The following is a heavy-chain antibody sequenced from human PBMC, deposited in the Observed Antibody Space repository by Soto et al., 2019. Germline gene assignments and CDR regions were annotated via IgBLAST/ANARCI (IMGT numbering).Heavy chain of an antibody. J-gene: IGHJ6*02. D-gene: IGHD2-15*01. CDR1: GFTFSSYG. Sequence: GGSLRLSCAASGFTFSSYGMHWVRQAPGKGLEWVAVIWYDGSNKYYADSGKGRFTISRDNSKNTLYLQMNSLRAEDTAVYYCAREYCSGGSGGYYYGMDVWGQGTTVTVSS. CDR3: AREYCSGGSGGYYYGMDV. CDR2: IWYDGSNK. V-gene: IGHV3-33*01.